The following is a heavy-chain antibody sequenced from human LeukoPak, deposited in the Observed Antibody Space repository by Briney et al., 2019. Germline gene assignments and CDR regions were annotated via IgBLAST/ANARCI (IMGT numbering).Heavy chain of an antibody. Sequence: GGSLRLSCAASGFTFSDYYMNWVRQAPGKGLEWVSSISSSSSYIYYADSVKGRFTISRDNAKNSLYLQMNSLRAEDTAVYYCARDAVRYGSVLGSYYYYGMDVWGQGTTVTVSS. J-gene: IGHJ6*02. CDR3: ARDAVRYGSVLGSYYYYGMDV. D-gene: IGHD3-10*01. CDR2: ISSSSSYI. V-gene: IGHV3-21*01. CDR1: GFTFSDYY.